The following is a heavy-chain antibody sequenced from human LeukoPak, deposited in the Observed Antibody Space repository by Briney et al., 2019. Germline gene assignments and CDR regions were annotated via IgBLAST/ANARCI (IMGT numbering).Heavy chain of an antibody. CDR3: ARQRGGSWVNDY. Sequence: SETLSLTCTVSDASNSSSYFYWSWIRQPPGKGLEWIGNVFHSGSTHYSPSLKSRVTISVDTSRKQFSLRLSAATAADTAVYYCARQRGGSWVNDYWGQGTLVTVSS. J-gene: IGHJ4*02. CDR2: VFHSGST. CDR1: DASNSSSYFY. D-gene: IGHD1-26*01. V-gene: IGHV4-39*01.